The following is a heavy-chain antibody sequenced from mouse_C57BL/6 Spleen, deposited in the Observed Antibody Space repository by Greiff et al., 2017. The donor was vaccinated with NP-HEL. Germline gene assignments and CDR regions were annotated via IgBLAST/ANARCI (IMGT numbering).Heavy chain of an antibody. V-gene: IGHV1-85*01. CDR1: GYTFTSYD. D-gene: IGHD3-2*02. Sequence: VQLQQSGPELVKPGASVKLSCKASGYTFTSYDINWVKQRPGQGLEWIGWIYPRDGSTKYNEKFKGKATLTVDTSSSTAYMELHSLTSEDSAVYFCARSRTAQDWYFDVWGTGTTVTVSS. CDR2: IYPRDGST. J-gene: IGHJ1*03. CDR3: ARSRTAQDWYFDV.